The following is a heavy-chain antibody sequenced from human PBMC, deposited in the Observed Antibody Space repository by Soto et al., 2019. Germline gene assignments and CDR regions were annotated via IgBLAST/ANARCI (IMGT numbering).Heavy chain of an antibody. J-gene: IGHJ3*02. Sequence: EVQLVESGGGLVKPGGSLRLSCAASGFTFSNAWMNWVRQAPGKGLEWVGRIKSKTDGGTTDYAAPVKGRFTISRDDSKNTLYLQMNSLKTEDTAVYYCTASYYDFWSGYYGIWGQGTMVTVSS. D-gene: IGHD3-3*01. CDR1: GFTFSNAW. CDR3: TASYYDFWSGYYGI. V-gene: IGHV3-15*07. CDR2: IKSKTDGGTT.